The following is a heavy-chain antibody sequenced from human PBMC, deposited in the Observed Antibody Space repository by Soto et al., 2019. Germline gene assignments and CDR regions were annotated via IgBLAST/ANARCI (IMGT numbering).Heavy chain of an antibody. D-gene: IGHD6-6*01. CDR1: GYTFTSYG. CDR3: ARVGGAARLTWFDY. J-gene: IGHJ4*02. CDR2: ISAYNGNT. V-gene: IGHV1-18*01. Sequence: GASGKVCCKASGYTFTSYGISWGRQAPGQGLEWMGWISAYNGNTNYAQKLQGRVTMTTDTSTSTAYMELRSLRSDDTAVYYCARVGGAARLTWFDYWGQGTLVTVAS.